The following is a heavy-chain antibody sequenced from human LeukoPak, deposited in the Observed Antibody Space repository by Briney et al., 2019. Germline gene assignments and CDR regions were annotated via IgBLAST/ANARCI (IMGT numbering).Heavy chain of an antibody. CDR3: ARDGGSGYDSGPFPNAFDI. J-gene: IGHJ3*02. D-gene: IGHD5-12*01. Sequence: PSQTLSLTCTVSGGSISSGDYYWSWICQPPGKGLEWIGYIYYSGSTYYNPSLKSRVTISVDTSKNQFSLKLSSVTAADTAVYYCARDGGSGYDSGPFPNAFDIWGQGTMVTVSS. V-gene: IGHV4-30-4*01. CDR2: IYYSGST. CDR1: GGSISSGDYY.